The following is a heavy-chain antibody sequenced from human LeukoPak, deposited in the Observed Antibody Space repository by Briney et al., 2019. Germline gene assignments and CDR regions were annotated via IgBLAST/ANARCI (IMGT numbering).Heavy chain of an antibody. CDR2: INPSGGST. CDR1: GYTFTSYY. Sequence: ASVKVSCKASGYTFTSYYMHWVRQAPGQGLEWMGIINPSGGSTSYAQKFQGRVTMTRDTSTSTVYMELNSLRAEDTAVYYCLWEPADYWGQGTLVTVSS. CDR3: LWEPADY. J-gene: IGHJ4*02. D-gene: IGHD1-26*01. V-gene: IGHV1-46*01.